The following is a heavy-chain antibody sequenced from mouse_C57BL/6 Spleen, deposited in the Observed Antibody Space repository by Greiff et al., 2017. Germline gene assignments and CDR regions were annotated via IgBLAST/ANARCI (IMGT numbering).Heavy chain of an antibody. V-gene: IGHV1-26*01. CDR2: INPNNGGT. CDR3: ARGAGSGIDWFAD. D-gene: IGHD3-2*02. J-gene: IGHJ3*01. Sequence: EVQLQQSGPELVKPGASVKISCKASGYTFTDYYMNWVKQSHGKSLEWIGDINPNNGGTSYNQKFKGKATLTVAKSSSTAYMERRSLASEDSAVYYGARGAGSGIDWFADWGQGTLVTVSA. CDR1: GYTFTDYY.